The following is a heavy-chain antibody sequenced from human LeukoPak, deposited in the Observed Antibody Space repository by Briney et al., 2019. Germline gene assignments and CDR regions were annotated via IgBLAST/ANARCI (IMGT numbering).Heavy chain of an antibody. V-gene: IGHV1-2*02. D-gene: IGHD6-13*01. J-gene: IGHJ4*02. CDR3: ARAMIRYSNDY. CDR2: INPNSGGT. CDR1: GYTFTGYY. Sequence: GASVTVSCTASGYTFTGYYMHWVRQAPGQGLEWMGWINPNSGGTNYAQKFQGRVTMTRDTSISTAYMELSRLRSDDTAVYYCARAMIRYSNDYWGQGTLVTVSS.